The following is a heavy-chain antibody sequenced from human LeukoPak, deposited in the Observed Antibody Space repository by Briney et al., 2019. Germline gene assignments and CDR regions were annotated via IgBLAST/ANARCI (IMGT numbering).Heavy chain of an antibody. CDR1: GYTFTGYY. D-gene: IGHD2-15*01. CDR3: ARALTVVVVAARDYYYYGMDV. J-gene: IGHJ6*02. Sequence: ASVKVSCKASGYTFTGYYMHWVRQAPGQGLEWMGWINPNSGGTNYAQKFQGRVTMTRDMSISTAYMELSRLRSDDTAVYYCARALTVVVVAARDYYYYGMDVWGQGTTVTVSS. CDR2: INPNSGGT. V-gene: IGHV1-2*02.